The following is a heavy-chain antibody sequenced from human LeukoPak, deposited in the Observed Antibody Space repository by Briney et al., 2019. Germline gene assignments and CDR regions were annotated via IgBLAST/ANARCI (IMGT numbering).Heavy chain of an antibody. V-gene: IGHV4-61*01. CDR3: ARETEYSSLGYYYYYGMDV. CDR2: IYYSGST. J-gene: IGHJ6*02. CDR1: GGSVSSGSYY. Sequence: SETLSLTCTVSGGSVSSGSYYWSWIRQPPGKGLEWIGYIYYSGSTNYNPSLKSRVTISVDTSKNQFSLKLSSVTAADTAVYYCARETEYSSLGYYYYYGMDVWGQGTTVTVSS. D-gene: IGHD5-18*01.